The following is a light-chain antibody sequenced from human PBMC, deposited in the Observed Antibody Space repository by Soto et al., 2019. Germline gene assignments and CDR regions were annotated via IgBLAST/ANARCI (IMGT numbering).Light chain of an antibody. CDR2: EVS. CDR3: CSYAGSSTLYV. V-gene: IGLV2-23*02. J-gene: IGLJ1*01. CDR1: SSDVGSYNL. Sequence: QSALTQPASVSGSPGQWITISCSGTSSDVGSYNLVSWYQQHPGKAPKLMIYEVSKRPSGVSNRFSGSKSGNTASLTISGLQGEEEADYYCCSYAGSSTLYVFGTGTKVTVL.